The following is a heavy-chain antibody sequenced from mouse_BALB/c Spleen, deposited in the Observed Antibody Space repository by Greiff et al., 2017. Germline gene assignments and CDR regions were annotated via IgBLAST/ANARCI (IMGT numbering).Heavy chain of an antibody. CDR2: ISTYYGNT. Sequence: QVQLQQSGPELVRPGVSVKISCKGSGYTFTDYAMHWVKQSHAKSLEWIGVISTYYGNTNYNQKFKGKATMTVDKSSSTAYMELARLTSEDSAIYYCASEYYDSSYDYYAMDYWGQGTSVTVSS. J-gene: IGHJ4*01. V-gene: IGHV1-67*01. CDR1: GYTFTDYA. CDR3: ASEYYDSSYDYYAMDY. D-gene: IGHD1-1*01.